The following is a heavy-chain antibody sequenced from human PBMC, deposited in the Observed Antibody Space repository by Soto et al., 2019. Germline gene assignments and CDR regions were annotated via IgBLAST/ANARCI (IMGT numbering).Heavy chain of an antibody. CDR2: IYYSGST. Sequence: SETLSLTCTVSGGSISSSSYYWGWIRQPPGKGLEWIGYIYYSGSTYYNPSLKSRVTISVDTSKNQFSLRLSSVTAADTAVYYCARGLNYDFWSGYYPNGMDVWGQGTTVTVSS. D-gene: IGHD3-3*01. CDR3: ARGLNYDFWSGYYPNGMDV. V-gene: IGHV4-31*03. CDR1: GGSISSSSYY. J-gene: IGHJ6*02.